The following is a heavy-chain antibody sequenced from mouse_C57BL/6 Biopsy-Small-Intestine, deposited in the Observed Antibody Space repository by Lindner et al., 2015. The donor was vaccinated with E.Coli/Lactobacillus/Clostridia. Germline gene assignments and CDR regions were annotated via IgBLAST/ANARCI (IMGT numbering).Heavy chain of an antibody. CDR1: GFTFSDYG. J-gene: IGHJ1*03. CDR2: ISSGSNTI. D-gene: IGHD1-1*01. V-gene: IGHV5-17*01. CDR3: ARELPPNWYFDV. Sequence: VQLQESGGGLVKPGGSLKLSCAASGFTFSDYGMHWVRQAPEKGLEWVAYISSGSNTIYYADTVKGRFTISRDNAKNALFLQMTSLGSEDTAMYYCARELPPNWYFDVWGTGTTVTVSS.